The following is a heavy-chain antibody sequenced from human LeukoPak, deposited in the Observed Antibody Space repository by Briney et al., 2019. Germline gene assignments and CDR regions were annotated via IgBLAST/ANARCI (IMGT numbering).Heavy chain of an antibody. CDR1: GGTSSSYA. CDR3: ARGPYYYDSSGYQDY. D-gene: IGHD3-22*01. Sequence: SVKVSCKASGGTSSSYAISWVRQAPGQGLEWMGRIIPIFGTANYAQKFQGRVTITTDESTSTAYMELSSLRSEDTAVYYCARGPYYYDSSGYQDYWGQGTLVTVSS. V-gene: IGHV1-69*05. CDR2: IIPIFGTA. J-gene: IGHJ4*02.